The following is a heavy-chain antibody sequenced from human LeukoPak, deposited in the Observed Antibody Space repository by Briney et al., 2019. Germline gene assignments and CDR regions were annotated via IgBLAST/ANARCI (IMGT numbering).Heavy chain of an antibody. J-gene: IGHJ3*02. CDR2: ISYSETT. D-gene: IGHD5/OR15-5a*01. V-gene: IGHV4-59*01. CDR1: GGSISSFY. CDR3: ARDKGLPQAFDI. Sequence: ETLSLTCTVSGGSISSFYWSWIRQPPGKGLEYIGYISYSETTSYNPSLKSRVTISVDTSKNQFSLKLTSVTAADTAVYYCARDKGLPQAFDIWGQGTMVTVSS.